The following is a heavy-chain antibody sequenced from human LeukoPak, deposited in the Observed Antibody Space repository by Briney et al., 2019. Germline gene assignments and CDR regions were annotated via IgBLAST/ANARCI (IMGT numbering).Heavy chain of an antibody. J-gene: IGHJ4*02. Sequence: GGSLRLSCAASGFTFSSYAMHWVRQAPGKGLERVAVISYDGSNKYYADSVKGRFTISRDNSKNTLYLQVNSLRAEDTAVYYCARDGRSSGWYQGFDYWGQGTLVTVSS. D-gene: IGHD6-19*01. CDR3: ARDGRSSGWYQGFDY. CDR1: GFTFSSYA. CDR2: ISYDGSNK. V-gene: IGHV3-30-3*01.